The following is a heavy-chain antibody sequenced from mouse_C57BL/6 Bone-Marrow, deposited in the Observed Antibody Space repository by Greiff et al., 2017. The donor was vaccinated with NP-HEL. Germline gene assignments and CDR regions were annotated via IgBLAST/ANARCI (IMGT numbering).Heavy chain of an antibody. Sequence: EVKLVESEGGLVQPGRSMKLSCTASGFTFSDYYMAWVRQVPEKGLEWVANINYDGSSTYYLDSLKSRFIISRDNAKNILYLQMSSLKSEDTATYYCARDSSGYFDYWGQGTTLTVSS. J-gene: IGHJ2*01. V-gene: IGHV5-16*01. CDR2: INYDGSST. CDR3: ARDSSGYFDY. CDR1: GFTFSDYY. D-gene: IGHD3-2*02.